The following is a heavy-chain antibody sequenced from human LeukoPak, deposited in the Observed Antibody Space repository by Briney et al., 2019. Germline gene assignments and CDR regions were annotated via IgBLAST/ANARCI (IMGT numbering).Heavy chain of an antibody. J-gene: IGHJ4*01. V-gene: IGHV5-51*01. Sequence: GESLKISCKGSGYSFTNYWIAWVRQMPGKGLEWMGIIYPGDSDTRYSPSFQGQVTISADKSISTAYLQWNSLKASDTAMYYCARRHKRGAYSYGVDYWGHETLGSVSS. CDR3: ARRHKRGAYSYGVDY. CDR2: IYPGDSDT. CDR1: GYSFTNYW. D-gene: IGHD5-18*01.